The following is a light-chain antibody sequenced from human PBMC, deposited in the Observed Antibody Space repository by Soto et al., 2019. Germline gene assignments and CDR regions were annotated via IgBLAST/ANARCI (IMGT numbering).Light chain of an antibody. CDR2: DNS. V-gene: IGLV1-40*01. CDR3: QSYDSRLSAVV. Sequence: QSVLTQPPSVSGAPGQRVTISCTGNSSNIGAGFDVHWYQQLLGTAPKLLIYDNSNRPSGVPDRFSGSKSGTSASLAITGLQAEDGTDYYCQSYDSRLSAVVFGGGTKLTVL. J-gene: IGLJ2*01. CDR1: SSNIGAGFD.